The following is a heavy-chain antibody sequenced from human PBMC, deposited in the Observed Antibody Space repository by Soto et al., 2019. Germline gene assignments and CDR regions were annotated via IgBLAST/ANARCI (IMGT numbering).Heavy chain of an antibody. D-gene: IGHD6-13*01. Sequence: ASVKVSCKTSGYTFTTFGISWVRQAPGQGLEWMGWINTNKGNTDYAQKFQGRVTMTTDTSTSTAYMELGSLRSDDTAVYYCARGQKWYCSGWYDWYDPWSQGTLVTVSS. CDR1: GYTFTTFG. CDR3: ARGQKWYCSGWYDWYDP. J-gene: IGHJ5*02. V-gene: IGHV1-18*01. CDR2: INTNKGNT.